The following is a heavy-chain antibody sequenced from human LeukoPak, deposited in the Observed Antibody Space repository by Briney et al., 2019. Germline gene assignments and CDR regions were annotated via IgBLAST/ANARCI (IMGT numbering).Heavy chain of an antibody. CDR2: IIPIFGTA. CDR3: ASAPWYSSSWPNNWFDP. V-gene: IGHV1-69*13. J-gene: IGHJ5*02. D-gene: IGHD6-13*01. CDR1: GGTFSSYA. Sequence: GASVKVSCKASGGTFSSYAISWVRQAPGQGLEWMGGIIPIFGTANYAQKFQGRVTITADEFTSTAYMELSSLRSEDTAVYFCASAPWYSSSWPNNWFDPWGQGTLVTVSS.